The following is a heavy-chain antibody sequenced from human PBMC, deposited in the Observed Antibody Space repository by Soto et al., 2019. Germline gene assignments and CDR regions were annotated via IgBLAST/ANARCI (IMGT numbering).Heavy chain of an antibody. CDR3: AKKPMGSSSSQIDY. D-gene: IGHD6-6*01. V-gene: IGHV3-30*18. CDR1: GFTFSVYG. J-gene: IGHJ4*02. Sequence: QVQLVESGGGVVQPGRSLRLSCAASGFTFSVYGMHWVRQAPGKGLEWVAVISYDGSNKYYADSVKGRFTISRDNSKNTLYLQMNSLRAEDTAVYYCAKKPMGSSSSQIDYWGQGTLVTVSS. CDR2: ISYDGSNK.